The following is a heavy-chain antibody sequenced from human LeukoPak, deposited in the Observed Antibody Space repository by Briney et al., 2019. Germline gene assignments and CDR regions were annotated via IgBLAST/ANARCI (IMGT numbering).Heavy chain of an antibody. Sequence: SETLSLTCTFSGGSISGYYWNWIRQPPGKGLEWIGYIHYSGTTNYNPSLKSRVTISVDTSKNQLSLKLSSVTAADTAVYFCAKRGRSSWYFDYWGHGTQVTVSS. CDR3: AKRGRSSWYFDY. CDR1: GGSISGYY. D-gene: IGHD6-13*01. J-gene: IGHJ4*01. CDR2: IHYSGTT. V-gene: IGHV4-59*01.